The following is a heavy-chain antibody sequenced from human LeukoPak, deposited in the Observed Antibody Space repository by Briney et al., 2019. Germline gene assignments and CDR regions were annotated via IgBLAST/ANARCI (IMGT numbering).Heavy chain of an antibody. D-gene: IGHD3-22*01. CDR1: GFTFEDYT. CDR3: VKDLSYESSGYVFDY. V-gene: IGHV3-43*01. J-gene: IGHJ4*02. CDR2: ISWDGTT. Sequence: GASLRLSRAASGFTFEDYTMHWVRQAPGKTLEWVSLISWDGTTYYPDSVKGRFTISRDNNKNSLYLQMDTLRSEDTAFYYCVKDLSYESSGYVFDYWGQGTLVTVSS.